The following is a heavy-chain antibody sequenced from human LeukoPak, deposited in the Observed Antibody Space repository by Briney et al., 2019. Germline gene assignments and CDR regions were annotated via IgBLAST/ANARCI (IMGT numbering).Heavy chain of an antibody. V-gene: IGHV3-30*18. CDR2: TSYDGRNK. J-gene: IGHJ4*02. CDR3: AKDSSSGAADYYFDY. CDR1: GFTFSSYG. Sequence: GGSLRLSCAASGFTFSSYGMHWVRQAPGKGLEWVAVTSYDGRNKYHSDSVKGRFTISRDNSKNTLYLQMNSLRAEDTAVYYCAKDSSSGAADYYFDYWGQGTLVTVSS. D-gene: IGHD1-26*01.